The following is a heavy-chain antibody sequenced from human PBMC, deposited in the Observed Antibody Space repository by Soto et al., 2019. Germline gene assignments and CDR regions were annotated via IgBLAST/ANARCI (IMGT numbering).Heavy chain of an antibody. CDR2: IYSAGST. CDR1: GLTVSSSY. J-gene: IGHJ5*02. D-gene: IGHD4-4*01. V-gene: IGHV3-53*01. CDR3: ARTYSNYWFDP. Sequence: SGLTVSSSYMSWVRQAPGKGLQWVSVIYSAGSTYYVDSVKGRFTISRDNAKNSLYLQMNSLRAEDTAVYYCARTYSNYWFDPWGQGTLVTVSS.